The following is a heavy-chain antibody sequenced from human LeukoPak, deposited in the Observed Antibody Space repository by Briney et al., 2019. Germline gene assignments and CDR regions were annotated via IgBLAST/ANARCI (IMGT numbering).Heavy chain of an antibody. V-gene: IGHV1-69*06. CDR2: IIPIFGTT. Sequence: SVKVSCKASGGTFSSYAISWVRQAPGQGLEWMGGIIPIFGTTNYAQKFQDRVTITADRSTSTAYMELSSLRSEDTAVYYCARVVGLTGYSSSWYSGYYYYMDVWGKGTTVTVSS. CDR1: GGTFSSYA. J-gene: IGHJ6*03. D-gene: IGHD6-13*01. CDR3: ARVVGLTGYSSSWYSGYYYYMDV.